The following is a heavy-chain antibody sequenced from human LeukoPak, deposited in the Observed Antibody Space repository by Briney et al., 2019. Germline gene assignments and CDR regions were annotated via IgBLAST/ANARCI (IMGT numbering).Heavy chain of an antibody. CDR1: GGSVSSGSYY. D-gene: IGHD3-10*01. CDR2: IYYSGST. Sequence: SETLSLACTVSGGSVSSGSYYWGWLRQPPGRGLEWVGYIYYSGSTNYNPSLKSRVTISVDTSKNQFSLKLSSVTAADTAVYYCARDPHGSGILHYWGQGTLVTVSS. J-gene: IGHJ4*02. V-gene: IGHV4-61*01. CDR3: ARDPHGSGILHY.